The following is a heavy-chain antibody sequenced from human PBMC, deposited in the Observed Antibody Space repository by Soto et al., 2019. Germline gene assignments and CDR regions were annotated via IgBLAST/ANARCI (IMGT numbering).Heavy chain of an antibody. J-gene: IGHJ5*02. CDR2: IHHSGST. CDR3: ARVRQGCSSTSCYFDP. V-gene: IGHV4-4*02. Sequence: SETLSLTGAVSGGSISSSNWWNWVLQPPGKGLEWIGEIHHSGSTNYNPSLKSRVTISVDKSKNQFSLKLNSVTAADTAVYYCARVRQGCSSTSCYFDPWGQGPMVTV. CDR1: GGSISSSNW. D-gene: IGHD2-2*01.